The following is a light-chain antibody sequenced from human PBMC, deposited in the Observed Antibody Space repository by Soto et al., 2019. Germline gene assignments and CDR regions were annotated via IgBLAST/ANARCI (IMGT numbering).Light chain of an antibody. J-gene: IGKJ4*01. V-gene: IGKV3-11*01. CDR1: QSVSSY. Sequence: EIVLTQSPATLSLSPGERATLSCRARQSVSSYLAWYQQKPGQAPRLLLYDASNRATGIPARFSGSGSGTDFTLTISSLEPEDFAVYYRQQRTNWPLTFGGGTKVEIK. CDR2: DAS. CDR3: QQRTNWPLT.